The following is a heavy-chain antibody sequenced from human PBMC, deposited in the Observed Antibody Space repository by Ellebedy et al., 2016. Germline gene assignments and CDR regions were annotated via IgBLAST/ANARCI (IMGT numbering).Heavy chain of an antibody. CDR1: GFTFSSYW. D-gene: IGHD4-23*01. V-gene: IGHV3-7*01. J-gene: IGHJ2*01. Sequence: GESLKISCAASGFTFSSYWMSWVRQAPGKGLEWVANIKQDGSEKYYVDSVKGRFTISRDNAKNSLYLQMNSLRAEDTAVYYCARIRWYGRYFDLWGRGTLVTVSS. CDR2: IKQDGSEK. CDR3: ARIRWYGRYFDL.